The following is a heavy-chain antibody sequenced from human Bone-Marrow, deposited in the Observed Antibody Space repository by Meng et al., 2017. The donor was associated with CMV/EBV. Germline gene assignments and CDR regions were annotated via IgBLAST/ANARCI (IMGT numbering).Heavy chain of an antibody. D-gene: IGHD1-26*01. CDR1: GYTFIDQY. CDR2: ISAYNGNT. Sequence: ASVKVSCKASGYTFIDQYIHWVRQAPGQGLEWMGWISAYNGNTNYAQKLQGRVTMTTDTSTSTAYMELRSLRSDDTAVYYCARDRFPGHSGSYPLGYWGQGTLVTVSS. CDR3: ARDRFPGHSGSYPLGY. V-gene: IGHV1-18*01. J-gene: IGHJ4*02.